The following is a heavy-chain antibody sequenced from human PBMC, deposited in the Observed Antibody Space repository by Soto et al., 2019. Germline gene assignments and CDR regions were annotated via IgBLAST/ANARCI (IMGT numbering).Heavy chain of an antibody. D-gene: IGHD6-13*01. Sequence: GGSLRLSCAASGFTFSNAWMNWVRQAPGKGLEWVGRIKSKTDSGTTDYAAPVKGRFTISRDDSKNTLYLQMNSLKTEDTAVYYCTTVPWSSSWFAFDIWGQGTMVTVSS. CDR3: TTVPWSSSWFAFDI. CDR2: IKSKTDSGTT. CDR1: GFTFSNAW. V-gene: IGHV3-15*07. J-gene: IGHJ3*02.